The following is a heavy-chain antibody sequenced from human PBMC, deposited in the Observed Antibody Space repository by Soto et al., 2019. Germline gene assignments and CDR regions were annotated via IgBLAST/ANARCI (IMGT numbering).Heavy chain of an antibody. V-gene: IGHV3-53*02. J-gene: IGHJ6*02. D-gene: IGHD3-16*01. CDR2: IYSGGST. CDR1: GFTVSSNY. Sequence: EVQLVETGGGLIQPGGSPRLSCAASGFTVSSNYMSWVRQAPGKGLEWVSVIYSGGSTYYADSVKGRFTISRDNSKNTLYLQMNSLRAEDTAVYYCARDLRGRWGMDVWGQGTTVTVSS. CDR3: ARDLRGRWGMDV.